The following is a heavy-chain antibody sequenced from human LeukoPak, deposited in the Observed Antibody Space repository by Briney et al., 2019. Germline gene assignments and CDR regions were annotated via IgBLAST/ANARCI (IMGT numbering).Heavy chain of an antibody. J-gene: IGHJ5*02. D-gene: IGHD3-10*01. CDR1: GGSISSYY. Sequence: PSETLSLTCTVSGGSISSYYWSWIRQPPGKGLEWIGYIYYSGSTNYNPSLKSRVTISVDTSKNQFSLKLSSVTAADTAVYYCARHTSLLWFGELLSWLDPWGQGTLVTVSS. V-gene: IGHV4-59*08. CDR3: ARHTSLLWFGELLSWLDP. CDR2: IYYSGST.